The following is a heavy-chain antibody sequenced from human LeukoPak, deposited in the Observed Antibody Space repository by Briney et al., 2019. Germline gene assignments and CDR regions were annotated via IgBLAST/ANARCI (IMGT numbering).Heavy chain of an antibody. CDR1: GGSISSSSYY. J-gene: IGHJ4*02. V-gene: IGHV4-39*01. CDR3: ARLPNRGYCSSTSCYYFDY. D-gene: IGHD2-2*01. CDR2: IYYGGST. Sequence: PSETLSLTCTVSGGSISSSSYYWGWIRQPPGKGLEWIGSIYYGGSTYYNPSLKSRVTISVDTSKNQFSLKLSSVTAADTAVYYCARLPNRGYCSSTSCYYFDYWGQGTLVTVSS.